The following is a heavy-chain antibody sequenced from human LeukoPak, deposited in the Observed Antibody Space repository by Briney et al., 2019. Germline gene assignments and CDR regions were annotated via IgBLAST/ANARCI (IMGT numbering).Heavy chain of an antibody. D-gene: IGHD5/OR15-5a*01. CDR3: ARSKDFPFFDA. J-gene: IGHJ4*02. CDR2: IIAANGKT. Sequence: ASVKVSCKASRDTFISYAIYWVRQAPGQRLEWMAWIIAANGKTKYSRRFQGRVSITTDTSARTAYMELRSLGSEDTAIYYCARSKDFPFFDAWGQGTLATVSS. V-gene: IGHV1-3*01. CDR1: RDTFISYA.